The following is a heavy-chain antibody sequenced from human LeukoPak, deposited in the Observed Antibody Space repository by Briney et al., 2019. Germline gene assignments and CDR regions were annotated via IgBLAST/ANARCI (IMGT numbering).Heavy chain of an antibody. Sequence: PGGSLRLSCAASGFTFSSYSMNCVRQAPGKGLEWVSSISSSSSYIYYADSVKGRFTISRDNAKNSLYLQMNSLRAEDTAVYYCARDGVTMIVVVTDHYYYYGMDVWGQGTTVTVSS. CDR3: ARDGVTMIVVVTDHYYYYGMDV. J-gene: IGHJ6*02. CDR1: GFTFSSYS. V-gene: IGHV3-21*01. CDR2: ISSSSSYI. D-gene: IGHD3-22*01.